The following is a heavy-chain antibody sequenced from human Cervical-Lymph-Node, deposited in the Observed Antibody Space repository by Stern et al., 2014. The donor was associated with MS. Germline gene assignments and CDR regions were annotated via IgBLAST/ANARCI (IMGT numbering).Heavy chain of an antibody. CDR1: GGTFSRYG. V-gene: IGHV1-69*01. D-gene: IGHD1-1*01. CDR3: ARGPYNRDFFEY. J-gene: IGHJ4*02. CDR2: TIPVVGTA. Sequence: QLVQSGAEVRKPGSSVKVSCKASGGTFSRYGISWVRQAPGQGLEWMGGTIPVVGTADYAEQFQGRVTITADGSTSTAYRELSSLTSADTAVYYCARGPYNRDFFEYWGQGTLVTVSS.